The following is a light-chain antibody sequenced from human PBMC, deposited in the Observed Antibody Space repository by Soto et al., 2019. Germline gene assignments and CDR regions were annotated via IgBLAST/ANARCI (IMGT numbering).Light chain of an antibody. CDR3: QKYNSAPQT. J-gene: IGKJ1*01. V-gene: IGKV1-27*01. CDR1: QGISNY. Sequence: DIPMTQSPSSLSASVGDRVTITCRASQGISNYLAWYQQKPGKVPKLLIYAASTLQSGVPSRFSGSGSGTGFTLTISSLQPEDVATYYCQKYNSAPQTFGQGTKVEIK. CDR2: AAS.